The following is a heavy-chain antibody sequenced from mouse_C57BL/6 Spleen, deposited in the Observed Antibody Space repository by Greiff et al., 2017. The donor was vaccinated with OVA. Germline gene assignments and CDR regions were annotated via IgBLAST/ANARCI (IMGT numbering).Heavy chain of an antibody. V-gene: IGHV3-6*01. CDR3: ARDGYDSY. CDR1: GYSITSGYY. CDR2: ISYDGSN. Sequence: EVQLVESGPGLVKPSQSLSLTCSVTGYSITSGYYWNWIRQFPGNKLEWMGYISYDGSNNYNPSLKNRISITRDTSKNQFFLKLNSVTTEDTATYYCARDGYDSYWGQGTTLTVSS. D-gene: IGHD2-2*01. J-gene: IGHJ2*01.